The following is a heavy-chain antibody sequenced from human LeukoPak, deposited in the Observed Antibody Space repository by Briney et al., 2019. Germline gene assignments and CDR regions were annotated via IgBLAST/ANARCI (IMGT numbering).Heavy chain of an antibody. Sequence: GGSLRLSCAASGFTFSSYSMNWVRQAPGKGLEWVSYISSSSSTIYYADSVKGRFTISRDNSKNTLYLQMNSLRAEDTAVYYCAREFPHSSSWENYYYYYMDVWGKGTTVTVSS. CDR2: ISSSSSTI. J-gene: IGHJ6*03. CDR3: AREFPHSSSWENYYYYYMDV. CDR1: GFTFSSYS. V-gene: IGHV3-48*01. D-gene: IGHD6-13*01.